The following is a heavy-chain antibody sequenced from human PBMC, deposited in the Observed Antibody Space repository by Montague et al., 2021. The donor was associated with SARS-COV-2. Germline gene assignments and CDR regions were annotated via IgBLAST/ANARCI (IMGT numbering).Heavy chain of an antibody. Sequence: SKTLSLTCAVYGGSFSGYYWSWIRQPPGKGLEWIGEINHSGSTNYNPSLKSRVTISVDTSKNQFSLKLSSVTAADTAVYYCATFVVDTAMVEGSQGFDPWGQGTLVTVSS. CDR3: ATFVVDTAMVEGSQGFDP. CDR1: GGSFSGYY. V-gene: IGHV4-34*01. J-gene: IGHJ5*02. CDR2: INHSGST. D-gene: IGHD5-18*01.